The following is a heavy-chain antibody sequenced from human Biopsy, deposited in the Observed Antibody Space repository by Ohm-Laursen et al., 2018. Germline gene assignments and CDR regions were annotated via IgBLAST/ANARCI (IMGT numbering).Heavy chain of an antibody. CDR3: AEDGSSGHDFGAGWFDP. D-gene: IGHD5-12*01. Sequence: GASVKVSCKASGYTLTGYAMHWVRQAPGEALEWIGLFTPNNVATTYAQKFQGRVTMTRDSSIMIAYMELSRLRSDGTAEYYCAEDGSSGHDFGAGWFDPWGQGTLVTVSS. V-gene: IGHV1-2*02. CDR1: GYTLTGYA. J-gene: IGHJ5*02. CDR2: FTPNNVAT.